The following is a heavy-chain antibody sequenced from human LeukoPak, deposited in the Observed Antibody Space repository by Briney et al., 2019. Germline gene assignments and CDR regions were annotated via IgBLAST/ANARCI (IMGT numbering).Heavy chain of an antibody. Sequence: SETLSLTCAVYGGSFSGYYWSWIRQPPGKGLEWIGEINHSGSTNYNPSLKSRVTISVDTSKNQFSLKLSSVTAADTAVYYCARDGPKGYSYGPGGFDYWGQGTLVTVSS. V-gene: IGHV4-34*01. D-gene: IGHD5-18*01. CDR1: GGSFSGYY. J-gene: IGHJ4*02. CDR3: ARDGPKGYSYGPGGFDY. CDR2: INHSGST.